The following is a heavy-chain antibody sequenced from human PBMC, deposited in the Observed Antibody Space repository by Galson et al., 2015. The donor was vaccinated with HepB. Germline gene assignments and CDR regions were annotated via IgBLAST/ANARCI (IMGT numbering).Heavy chain of an antibody. CDR1: GGTFSSYA. D-gene: IGHD5-18*01. CDR2: IIPILGIA. J-gene: IGHJ6*03. Sequence: SVKVSCKASGGTFSSYAISWVRQAPGQGLEWMGRIIPILGIANYVQKFQGRVTITADKSTSTAYMELSSLRSGDTAVYYCARVGDSYGNYYYYYMDVWGKGTTVTVSS. CDR3: ARVGDSYGNYYYYYMDV. V-gene: IGHV1-69*04.